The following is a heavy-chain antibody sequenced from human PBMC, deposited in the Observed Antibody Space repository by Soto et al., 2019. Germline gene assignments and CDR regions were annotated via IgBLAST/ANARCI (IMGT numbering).Heavy chain of an antibody. D-gene: IGHD1-7*01. V-gene: IGHV3-30*18. Sequence: GGSLRLSCAASGFTFSSYGMHWVRQAPGKGLEWVAVISYDGSNKYYADSVKGRFTISRDNSKNTLYLQMNSLRAEDTAVYYCAKGQEGGTTPFIDYWGQGTLVTVSS. CDR3: AKGQEGGTTPFIDY. J-gene: IGHJ4*02. CDR1: GFTFSSYG. CDR2: ISYDGSNK.